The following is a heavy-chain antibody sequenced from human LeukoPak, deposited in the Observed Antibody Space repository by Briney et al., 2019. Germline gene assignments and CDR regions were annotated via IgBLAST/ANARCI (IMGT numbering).Heavy chain of an antibody. J-gene: IGHJ5*02. CDR2: IIPLLGIA. Sequence: SVKVSCKASGGTFSSYTISWVRQAPGQGLEWMGRIIPLLGIANYAQKFQGRVTITADKSTSTAYMGLSSLRSEDTAVYYCARSGSYFACGDYGGAGFDPWGQGTLVTVSS. CDR1: GGTFSSYT. D-gene: IGHD4-17*01. CDR3: ARSGSYFACGDYGGAGFDP. V-gene: IGHV1-69*02.